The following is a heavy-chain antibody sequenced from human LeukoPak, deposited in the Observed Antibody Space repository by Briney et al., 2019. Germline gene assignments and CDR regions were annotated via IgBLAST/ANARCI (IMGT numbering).Heavy chain of an antibody. V-gene: IGHV3-66*02. Sequence: GGSLRLSCAASGFTVSSNYMSWVRQAPGKGLEWVSVIHSGGSTYYADSVKGRFTISRDNSKNTLYLQMNSLRAEDTAVYYCAKASNYGDLSTLDYWGQGTLVTVSS. CDR1: GFTVSSNY. CDR2: IHSGGST. J-gene: IGHJ4*02. D-gene: IGHD4-17*01. CDR3: AKASNYGDLSTLDY.